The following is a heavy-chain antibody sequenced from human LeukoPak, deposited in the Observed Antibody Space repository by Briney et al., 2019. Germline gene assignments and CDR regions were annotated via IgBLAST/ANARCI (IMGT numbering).Heavy chain of an antibody. CDR2: IYSGGGA. V-gene: IGHV3-53*01. D-gene: IGHD5-18*01. CDR3: AREVLRTASAFDH. CDR1: GFTVSGNY. J-gene: IGHJ4*02. Sequence: GGSLRLSCAASGFTVSGNYMSWVRQAPGKGLECVSVIYSGGGAYYADSVKGRFTISRDNSKNTLYLQMNSLRDDDTAVYYCAREVLRTASAFDHWGQGTLVTVSS.